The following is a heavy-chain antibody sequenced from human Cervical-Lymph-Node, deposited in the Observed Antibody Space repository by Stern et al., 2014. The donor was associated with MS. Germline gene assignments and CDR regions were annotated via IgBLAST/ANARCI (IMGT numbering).Heavy chain of an antibody. CDR3: VRRRDSAGYDTFDL. D-gene: IGHD3-22*01. Sequence: MQLVQSGAEVKKPGESLKISCRTSGYTFSNFWIGWVRQMPGKGLEWMGVIYPADSDTTYSPSFQGQVTISADESISTAYLQWRSLKASDTAMYYCVRRRDSAGYDTFDLCGQGTMLIVSS. J-gene: IGHJ3*01. CDR1: GYTFSNFW. CDR2: IYPADSDT. V-gene: IGHV5-51*01.